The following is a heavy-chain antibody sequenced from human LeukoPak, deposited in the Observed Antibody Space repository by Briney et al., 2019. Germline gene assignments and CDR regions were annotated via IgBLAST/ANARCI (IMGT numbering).Heavy chain of an antibody. Sequence: SETLSLTCTVSGGSISSSSYYWSWIRQPPGKGLEWIGEINHSGSSNYNPSLKSRVAISVDTSKNQFSLKLSSVTAADTAVYYCARSSAGTTWSFDCWGQGTLVTVSS. V-gene: IGHV4-39*07. CDR3: ARSSAGTTWSFDC. J-gene: IGHJ4*02. CDR2: INHSGSS. CDR1: GGSISSSSYY. D-gene: IGHD1-7*01.